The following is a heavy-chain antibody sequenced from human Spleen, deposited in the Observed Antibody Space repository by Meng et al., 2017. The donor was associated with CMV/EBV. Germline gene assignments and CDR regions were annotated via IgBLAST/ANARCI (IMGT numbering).Heavy chain of an antibody. CDR2: ISYDGSNK. CDR1: GFTFNSYA. V-gene: IGHV3-30*04. Sequence: GGSLRLSCAVSGFTFNSYAMHWVRQAPGKGLEWVAVISYDGSNKYYADSVKGRFTISRDNSKNTLYLQMNSLRAEDTAVYYCAKWHMVRETIGYPDYFDYWGQGTLVTVSS. J-gene: IGHJ4*02. CDR3: AKWHMVRETIGYPDYFDY. D-gene: IGHD3-10*01.